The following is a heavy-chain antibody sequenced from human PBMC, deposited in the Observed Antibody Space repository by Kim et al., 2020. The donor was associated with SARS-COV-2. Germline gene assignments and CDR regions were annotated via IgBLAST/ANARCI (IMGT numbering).Heavy chain of an antibody. D-gene: IGHD2-2*01. Sequence: GGSLRLSCAASGFTFSSYGMHWVRQAPGKGLEWVAVIWYDGSNKYYADSVKGRFTISRDNSKNTLYLQMNSLRAEDTAVYYCARGLKGYCSSTSCYDAFDIWGQGTMVTVSS. V-gene: IGHV3-33*01. CDR3: ARGLKGYCSSTSCYDAFDI. J-gene: IGHJ3*02. CDR1: GFTFSSYG. CDR2: IWYDGSNK.